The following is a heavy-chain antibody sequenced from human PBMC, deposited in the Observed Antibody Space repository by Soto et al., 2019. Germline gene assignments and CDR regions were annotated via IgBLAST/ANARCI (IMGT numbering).Heavy chain of an antibody. CDR3: AIYGGNSVYFDY. J-gene: IGHJ4*02. CDR1: GASIYNGGYS. V-gene: IGHV4-30-2*05. Sequence: PSETPSLTCSVSGASIYNGGYSWSGIRQAPGKGLEWIGHIHNSGSPYNNPSLKSRDTISADTSMNQFSLALTSVTAADTAMYYFAIYGGNSVYFDYCGQGSLVTVSS. D-gene: IGHD4-17*01. CDR2: IHNSGSP.